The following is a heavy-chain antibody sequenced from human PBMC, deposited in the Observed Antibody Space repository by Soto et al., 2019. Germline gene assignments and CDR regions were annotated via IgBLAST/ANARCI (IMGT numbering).Heavy chain of an antibody. CDR3: ARASGCSGDSCAFDP. V-gene: IGHV4-59*01. J-gene: IGHJ5*02. D-gene: IGHD2-15*01. CDR2: IYYTGST. Sequence: SETLSLTCTVPGDSISTYYWSWIRQPPGKGLEWIGYIYYTGSTNYNPSLKSRVTISVDTSKNQFSLKLSSVTAADTAVYYCARASGCSGDSCAFDPWGQGTLVTVSS. CDR1: GDSISTYY.